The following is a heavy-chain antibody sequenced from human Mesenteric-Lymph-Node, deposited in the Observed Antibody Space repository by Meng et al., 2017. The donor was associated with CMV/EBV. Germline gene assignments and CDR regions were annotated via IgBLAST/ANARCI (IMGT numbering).Heavy chain of an antibody. V-gene: IGHV3-30*02. Sequence: GGSLRLSCAASGFPFRTYGMHWVRQAPGKGLEWVAFIRYDGSNNYYEDSVQGRFTISRDNAQNTLYLQMNSLRAEDTAVYYCASLIRVQPIWGQGTMVTVSS. CDR1: GFPFRTYG. J-gene: IGHJ3*02. CDR2: IRYDGSNN. D-gene: IGHD1-14*01. CDR3: ASLIRVQPI.